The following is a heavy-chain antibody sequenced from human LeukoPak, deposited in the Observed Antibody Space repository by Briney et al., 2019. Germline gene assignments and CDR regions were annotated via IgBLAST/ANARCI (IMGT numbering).Heavy chain of an antibody. V-gene: IGHV4-31*03. D-gene: IGHD5-12*01. CDR3: ARYSGYDSGAAGRGMDV. Sequence: PSETLSLTCTVSGGSISSGGYYWSWIRQHPGKGLEWIGYIYYSGSTYYNPSLKSRVTISVDTSKNQFSLKLSSVTAADTAVYYCARYSGYDSGAAGRGMDVWGRGTLVTVSS. J-gene: IGHJ4*02. CDR2: IYYSGST. CDR1: GGSISSGGYY.